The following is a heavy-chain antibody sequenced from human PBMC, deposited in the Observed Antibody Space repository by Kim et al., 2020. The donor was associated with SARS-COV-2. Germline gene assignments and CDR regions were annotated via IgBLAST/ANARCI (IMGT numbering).Heavy chain of an antibody. CDR2: IKQDGSDK. CDR1: EFTFSTYW. J-gene: IGHJ2*01. CDR3: ARDRNTVTFGGLIVHWYFDL. D-gene: IGHD3-16*02. Sequence: GGSLRLSCGISEFTFSTYWMSWVRQAPGKGLEWVANIKQDGSDKYYVDSVKGRFTISRDNAKNSLYLQMNSLRAEDTAVYYCARDRNTVTFGGLIVHWYFDLWGRGTLVTVSS. V-gene: IGHV3-7*01.